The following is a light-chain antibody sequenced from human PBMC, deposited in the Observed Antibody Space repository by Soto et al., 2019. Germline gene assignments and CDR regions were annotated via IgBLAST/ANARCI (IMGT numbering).Light chain of an antibody. CDR3: QQYISYWT. V-gene: IGKV1-5*01. CDR1: QNIRSR. Sequence: DFQMTQSPSTLSASVXXXXXXXXRDSQNIRSRLAWXXQKPGXXPXXLIYDASSLESGVPQRFRGSGSGTEFTLTISILQTDVFSTYYCQQYISYWTFGQGTKV. CDR2: DAS. J-gene: IGKJ1*01.